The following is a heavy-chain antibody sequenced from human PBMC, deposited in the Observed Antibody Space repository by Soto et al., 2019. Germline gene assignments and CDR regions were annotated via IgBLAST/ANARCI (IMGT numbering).Heavy chain of an antibody. Sequence: QVQLVQSGAEVKTPGSSVKVSCKASGGTFSSFLMGWVRQAPGQGLEWMGGIIPVFGTATYAQKFQGRVTITADDSTSTVYMELSGLISEETAVYYCILDCTSMSCYGYLGVDVWGQGTTVTVSS. CDR2: IIPVFGTA. CDR3: ILDCTSMSCYGYLGVDV. D-gene: IGHD2-2*01. V-gene: IGHV1-69*01. J-gene: IGHJ6*02. CDR1: GGTFSSFL.